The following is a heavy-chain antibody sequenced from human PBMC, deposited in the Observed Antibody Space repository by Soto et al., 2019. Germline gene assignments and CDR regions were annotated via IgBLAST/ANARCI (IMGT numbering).Heavy chain of an antibody. CDR2: IYYSGST. Sequence: SETLSLTCTVSGGSISSGGYYWSWIRQHPGKGLEWIGYIYYSGSTYYNPSLKSRVTVSVDTSKNQFSLKLSSVTAADTAVYYCARYHYSNYENWFDPWGQGTLVTVSS. V-gene: IGHV4-31*02. CDR1: GGSISSGGYY. J-gene: IGHJ5*02. CDR3: ARYHYSNYENWFDP. D-gene: IGHD4-4*01.